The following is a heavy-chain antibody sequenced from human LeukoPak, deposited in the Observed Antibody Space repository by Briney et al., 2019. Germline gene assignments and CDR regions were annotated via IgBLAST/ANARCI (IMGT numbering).Heavy chain of an antibody. V-gene: IGHV3-30-3*01. J-gene: IGHJ5*02. D-gene: IGHD3/OR15-3a*01. CDR2: LWYDGSQK. Sequence: GGSLRLSCAASGFSFSTYTMHWVRQAPGKGPEWVAVLWYDGSQKYYADSVKGRFSVSRDNAKNTFFLQMRSLRVEDTAVYYCARDRDWDPWGQGTLVTVSS. CDR1: GFSFSTYT. CDR3: ARDRDWDP.